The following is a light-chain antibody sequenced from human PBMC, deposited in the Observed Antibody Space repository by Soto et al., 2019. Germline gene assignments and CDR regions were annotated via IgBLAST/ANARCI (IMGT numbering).Light chain of an antibody. V-gene: IGLV1-47*01. CDR1: SSNIGSNH. CDR2: RSD. CDR3: SARDDSLGGVV. Sequence: QSVLTQPPSTSGTPGQRVTISCSGSSSNIGSNHVYWYQQFPGMAPKLLMYRSDQRPTGVPDRFSGSKSGTSASRAISGLRSDDEADYYCSARDDSLGGVVFGGGTKVTV. J-gene: IGLJ2*01.